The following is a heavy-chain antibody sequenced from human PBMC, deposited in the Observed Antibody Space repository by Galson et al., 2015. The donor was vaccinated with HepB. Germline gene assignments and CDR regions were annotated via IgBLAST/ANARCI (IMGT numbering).Heavy chain of an antibody. V-gene: IGHV5-51*01. CDR3: ARVPLNIVGATTYAFDI. Sequence: QSGAEVKKPGESLKISCKGSGYSFTSYWIGWVRQMPGKGLEWMGIIYPGDSDTRYSPSFQGQVTISADKSISTAYLQWSSLKASDTAMYYCARVPLNIVGATTYAFDIWGQGTMVTVSS. CDR2: IYPGDSDT. D-gene: IGHD1-26*01. J-gene: IGHJ3*02. CDR1: GYSFTSYW.